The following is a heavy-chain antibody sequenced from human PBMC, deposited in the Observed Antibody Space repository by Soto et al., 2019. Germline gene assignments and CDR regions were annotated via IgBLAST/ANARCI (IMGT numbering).Heavy chain of an antibody. Sequence: PSETLSLTCTVSGGSISSYYWSWIRQPPGKGLEWIGYIYYSGSTNYNPSLKSRVTISVDTSKNQFSLKLSSVTAADTAVYYCARQGWLIRSLGVGVRYSDHYYMDVWGKATTVTVSS. CDR2: IYYSGST. V-gene: IGHV4-59*08. J-gene: IGHJ6*03. CDR1: GGSISSYY. D-gene: IGHD2-21*01. CDR3: ARQGWLIRSLGVGVRYSDHYYMDV.